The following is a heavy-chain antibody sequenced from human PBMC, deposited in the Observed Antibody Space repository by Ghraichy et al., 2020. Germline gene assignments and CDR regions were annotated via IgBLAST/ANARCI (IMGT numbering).Heavy chain of an antibody. V-gene: IGHV4-4*07. CDR1: GGSISSYY. CDR2: IYTSGTT. J-gene: IGHJ4*02. CDR3: ARGIGGIAQNFDY. D-gene: IGHD6-13*01. Sequence: ETLSLTCTVSGGSISSYYWSWIRQPAGKGLEWIGRIYTSGTTNYSPSLKSRITMSVDTSKNQFSLKLSSVTAADTAVYYCARGIGGIAQNFDYWGQGTLVTVSS.